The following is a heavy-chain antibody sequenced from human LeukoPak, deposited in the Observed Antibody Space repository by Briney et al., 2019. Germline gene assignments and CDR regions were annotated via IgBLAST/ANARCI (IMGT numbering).Heavy chain of an antibody. CDR3: ARGVGIQLWFLFDY. D-gene: IGHD5-18*01. J-gene: IGHJ4*02. V-gene: IGHV4-59*01. Sequence: MASETLSLTCTVSGGSISSYYWSWIRQPPGKGLEWIGYIYYSGSTNYNPSLKSRVTISVDTSKNQFSLKLSSVTAADTAVYYCARGVGIQLWFLFDYWGQGTLVTVSS. CDR2: IYYSGST. CDR1: GGSISSYY.